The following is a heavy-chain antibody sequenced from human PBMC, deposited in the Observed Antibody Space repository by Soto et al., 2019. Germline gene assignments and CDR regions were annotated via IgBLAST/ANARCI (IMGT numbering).Heavy chain of an antibody. CDR2: ISAYNGNT. CDR1: WFTFSSYG. J-gene: IGHJ4*02. CDR3: ARDKGWEPTDY. Sequence: GPVEVSCKASWFTFSSYGIGWVRQAPGQGLEWMGWISAYNGNTNYAQKLQGRVTMTTDTSTSTAYMELRSLRSDDTAVYYCARDKGWEPTDYWGQGTLVTVS. V-gene: IGHV1-18*01. D-gene: IGHD1-26*01.